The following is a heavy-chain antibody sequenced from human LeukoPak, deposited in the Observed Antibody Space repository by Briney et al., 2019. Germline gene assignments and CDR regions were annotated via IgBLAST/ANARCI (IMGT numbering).Heavy chain of an antibody. D-gene: IGHD2-15*01. CDR3: ASSCSGGSCYSPWFAP. Sequence: PSETLSLTCTVSGGSISSGSYYWSWIRQPAGKGLEWIGRIYTSGSTNYNPSLKSRVTISVDTSKNQFSLKLSSVTAADTAVYYCASSCSGGSCYSPWFAPWGQGTLVTVSS. J-gene: IGHJ5*02. CDR1: GGSISSGSYY. V-gene: IGHV4-61*02. CDR2: IYTSGST.